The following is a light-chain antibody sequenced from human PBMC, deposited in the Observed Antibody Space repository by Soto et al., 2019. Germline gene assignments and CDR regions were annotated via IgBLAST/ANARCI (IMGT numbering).Light chain of an antibody. V-gene: IGKV1-5*01. Sequence: DIQMTQSPSTLSASVGYRVTITCRASQSISDWLAWFQLKPGKAPKLLIYDASSLESGVPSRFSGSGYGTEFTLTISSLQPDDFATYYCQQYNNYSTFGQGTKVDIK. CDR3: QQYNNYST. J-gene: IGKJ1*01. CDR2: DAS. CDR1: QSISDW.